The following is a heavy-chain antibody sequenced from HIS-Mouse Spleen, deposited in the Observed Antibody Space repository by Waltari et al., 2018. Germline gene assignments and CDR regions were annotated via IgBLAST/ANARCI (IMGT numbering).Heavy chain of an antibody. CDR3: AYGDYFDY. V-gene: IGHV4-39*01. CDR1: GGSISSSSYY. CDR2: IYYGGST. D-gene: IGHD4-17*01. J-gene: IGHJ4*02. Sequence: QLQLQESGPGLVKPSETLSLTCTVSGGSISSSSYYWGWIRQPPGNGLEWIGSIYYGGSTYYNPSLKSRVTISVDTSKNQFSLKLSSVTAADTAGYYCAYGDYFDYWGQGTLVTVSS.